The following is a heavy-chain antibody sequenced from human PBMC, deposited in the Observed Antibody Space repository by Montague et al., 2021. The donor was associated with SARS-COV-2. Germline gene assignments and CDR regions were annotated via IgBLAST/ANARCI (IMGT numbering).Heavy chain of an antibody. V-gene: IGHV4-61*02. Sequence: SQTLSLTCTVSGGSISTGSYYWSWIRQPAGKGLEWIGRFYTTGSTNYNPSLKSRVTISVDTSKNQFSLELSSVTAADTAVYYCATGYDCSSTSCSSRYYDMDVWGKGTTVTVAS. D-gene: IGHD2-2*01. J-gene: IGHJ6*03. CDR2: FYTTGST. CDR1: GGSISTGSYY. CDR3: ATGYDCSSTSCSSRYYDMDV.